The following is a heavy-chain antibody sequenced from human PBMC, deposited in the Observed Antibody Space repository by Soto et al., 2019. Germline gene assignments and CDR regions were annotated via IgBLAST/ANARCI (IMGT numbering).Heavy chain of an antibody. CDR2: INPSGGST. CDR1: GYTFINYY. CDR3: AAGVLYYYGPHAGYGMDV. D-gene: IGHD3-10*01. J-gene: IGHJ6*02. V-gene: IGHV1-46*01. Sequence: ASVKVSCKASGYTFINYYMHWVRQAPGQGLEWMGIINPSGGSTNYAQKFQGRVTMTRDTSTTTVYMELSSLRSEDTAVYYCAAGVLYYYGPHAGYGMDVWGQGTMVTVSS.